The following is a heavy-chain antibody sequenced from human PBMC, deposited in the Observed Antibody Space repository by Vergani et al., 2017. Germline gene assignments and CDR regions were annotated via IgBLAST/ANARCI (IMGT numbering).Heavy chain of an antibody. Sequence: QVQLQQWGAGLLKPSETLSLTCAVYGGSFSGYYWSWIRQPPGKGLEWIGEINHSGSTNYNPSLQSRGTISVDTSKNQFSLKLSAVTAADTAGDYCARGRVAAAAQPYDYWGQGTLVTVSS. CDR2: INHSGST. CDR3: ARGRVAAAAQPYDY. V-gene: IGHV4-34*01. D-gene: IGHD6-13*01. J-gene: IGHJ4*02. CDR1: GGSFSGYY.